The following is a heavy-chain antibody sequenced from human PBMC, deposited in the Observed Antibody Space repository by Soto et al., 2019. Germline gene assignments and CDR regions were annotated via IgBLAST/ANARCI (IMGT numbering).Heavy chain of an antibody. CDR1: GGTFSSYA. CDR3: ARGIGDGYNRDYYYGMDV. J-gene: IGHJ6*02. Sequence: SVKVSCKASGGTFSSYAISWVRQAPGQGLEWMGGIIPIFGTANYAQKFQGRVTITADESTSTAYMELSSLRSEDTAVYYCARGIGDGYNRDYYYGMDVWGQGTTVTVSS. CDR2: IIPIFGTA. D-gene: IGHD5-12*01. V-gene: IGHV1-69*13.